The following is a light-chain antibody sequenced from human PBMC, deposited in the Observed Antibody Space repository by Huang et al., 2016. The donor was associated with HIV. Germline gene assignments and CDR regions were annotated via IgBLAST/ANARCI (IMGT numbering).Light chain of an antibody. CDR3: MQGTHWPKT. Sequence: DVVMTQSPLSLPVTLGQPASISCRSSQSLVYSDGSTNLNWFQQRPGQSPRRLIYKVSNRDSGVPDRFSGGGSGTDFILKISRVEAEDVGIYYCMQGTHWPKTFGQGTKLEIK. CDR2: KVS. CDR1: QSLVYSDGSTN. V-gene: IGKV2-30*01. J-gene: IGKJ2*01.